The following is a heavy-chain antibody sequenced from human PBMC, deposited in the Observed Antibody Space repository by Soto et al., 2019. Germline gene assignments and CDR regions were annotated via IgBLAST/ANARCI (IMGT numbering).Heavy chain of an antibody. Sequence: GGSLRLSCAASGFTFSSYAMHWVRQAPGKGLEWVAVISYDGSNKYYADSVKGRFTISRDNSKNTLYLQMNSLRAEDTAVYYCARDHPLNYYYDSSGSPGGFDYWGQGTLVTVSS. CDR2: ISYDGSNK. V-gene: IGHV3-30*04. CDR1: GFTFSSYA. J-gene: IGHJ4*02. D-gene: IGHD3-22*01. CDR3: ARDHPLNYYYDSSGSPGGFDY.